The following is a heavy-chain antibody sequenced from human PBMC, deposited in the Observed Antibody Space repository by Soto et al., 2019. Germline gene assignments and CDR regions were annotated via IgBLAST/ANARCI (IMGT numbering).Heavy chain of an antibody. D-gene: IGHD6-19*01. J-gene: IGHJ4*02. Sequence: QLVQSGAEVKKPGASVKVSCKVSSFTLNSYGISWVRQAPGQGLEWMGWISAYNGNTNYAQKFQGRVTMTTDTSTSTAYMELRSLSSDDTAVYYCAMLVAVALVNYFDFWGQGTLVTVTS. CDR3: AMLVAVALVNYFDF. V-gene: IGHV1-18*01. CDR1: SFTLNSYG. CDR2: ISAYNGNT.